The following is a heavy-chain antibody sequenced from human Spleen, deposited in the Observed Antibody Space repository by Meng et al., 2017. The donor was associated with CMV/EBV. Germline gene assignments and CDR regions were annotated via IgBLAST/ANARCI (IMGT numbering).Heavy chain of an antibody. CDR3: AGRGDKWELGVDY. J-gene: IGHJ4*02. CDR1: GYSFTSYW. Sequence: GGSLKISGKGSGYSFTSYWIGWVRQMPGKGLEWMRIIYPGDSDNRYSPSFQGQVTISADKSISTAYLQWSSLKASDTAMYYCAGRGDKWELGVDYWGQGTLVTVSS. CDR2: IYPGDSDN. V-gene: IGHV5-51*01. D-gene: IGHD1-26*01.